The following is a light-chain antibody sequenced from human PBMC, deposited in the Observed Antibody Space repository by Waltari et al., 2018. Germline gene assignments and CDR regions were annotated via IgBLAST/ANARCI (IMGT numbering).Light chain of an antibody. CDR2: DVS. J-gene: IGLJ2*01. V-gene: IGLV2-14*03. Sequence: QSALTQPASVSGSPRQSITIPFTGPSGDLGTYNYVSWYQQYTDRAPELLIYDVSHRPSRISNRFSGSKSGYTASLTISDLQAEDEADYFCSSYSTTNTLIFGGGTRLTV. CDR1: SGDLGTYNY. CDR3: SSYSTTNTLI.